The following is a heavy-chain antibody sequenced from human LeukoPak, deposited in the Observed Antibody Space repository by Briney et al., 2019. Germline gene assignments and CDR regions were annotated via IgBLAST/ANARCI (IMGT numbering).Heavy chain of an antibody. CDR2: ISGSGGST. CDR3: APGGVSGSYYPDY. V-gene: IGHV3-23*01. D-gene: IGHD3-10*01. J-gene: IGHJ4*02. CDR1: GFTFSSYA. Sequence: PGGSLRLSCAASGFTFSSYAMSWVRQAPGKGLEWVSAISGSGGSTYYTDSVKGRFTISRDNSKNTLYLQMNSLRAEDTAVYYCAPGGVSGSYYPDYWGQGTLVTASS.